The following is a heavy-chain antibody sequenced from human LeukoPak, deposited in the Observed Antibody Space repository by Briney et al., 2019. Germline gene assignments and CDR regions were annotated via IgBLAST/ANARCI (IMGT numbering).Heavy chain of an antibody. V-gene: IGHV3-30*02. CDR1: GFTFSSYG. CDR2: IRYDGSNK. Sequence: PGGSLRLSCAASGFTFSSYGMHWVRQAPGKGLEWVAFIRYDGSNKYYADSVKGRFTISRDNSKNTLYLQMNSLRAEDTAVYYCAALYYGSGSYYIPGPWGQGTLVTVSS. CDR3: AALYYGSGSYYIPGP. J-gene: IGHJ5*02. D-gene: IGHD3-10*01.